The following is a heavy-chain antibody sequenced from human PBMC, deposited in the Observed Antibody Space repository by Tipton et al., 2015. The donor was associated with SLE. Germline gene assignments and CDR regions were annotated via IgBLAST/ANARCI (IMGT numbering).Heavy chain of an antibody. CDR3: AGGEAGYYYYYLAV. Sequence: TLSLTCTVSGGSISSGGYYWSWIRQHPGKGQEWIGYIYYDGSTYYNPSLKSRLTISVDTSKNQFSLKGGSVTAADTAVYYCAGGEAGYYYYYLAVWGKGTTVTVSS. CDR1: GGSISSGGYY. J-gene: IGHJ6*03. CDR2: IYYDGST. V-gene: IGHV4-31*03.